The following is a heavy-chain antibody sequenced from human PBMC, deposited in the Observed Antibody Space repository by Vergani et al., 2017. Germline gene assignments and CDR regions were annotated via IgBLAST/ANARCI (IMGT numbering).Heavy chain of an antibody. J-gene: IGHJ4*02. CDR3: GREYSSSVGFLAY. Sequence: QVRLQESGPGLVKPSETLSLTCSVSGGSMSGYYWSWIRQPPGKELEWIGYMYHSGSTNYNPSLETRVTISGDTSKNQFSLKLNSVTAADTAVYYCGREYSSSVGFLAYWGQGTLVTVSS. CDR2: MYHSGST. D-gene: IGHD6-6*01. V-gene: IGHV4-59*01. CDR1: GGSMSGYY.